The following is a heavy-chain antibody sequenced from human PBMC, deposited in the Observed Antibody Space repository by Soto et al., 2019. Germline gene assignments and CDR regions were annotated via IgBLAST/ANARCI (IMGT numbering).Heavy chain of an antibody. D-gene: IGHD3-16*02. V-gene: IGHV4-30-4*01. CDR3: ARLHYDYVWGTYHLFDY. J-gene: IGHJ4*02. Sequence: QVQLQESGPGLVKPSQTLSLTCTVSGGSISSGDYYWSWIRQPPGQGLEWIGYIYNSGSTYYNPSLKSRDTISVDTSKTQFSLRLSSVTAADTAVYYCARLHYDYVWGTYHLFDYWGQGTLVTVSS. CDR2: IYNSGST. CDR1: GGSISSGDYY.